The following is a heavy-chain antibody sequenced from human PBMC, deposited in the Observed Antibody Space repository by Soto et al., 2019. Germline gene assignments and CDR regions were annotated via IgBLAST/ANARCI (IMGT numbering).Heavy chain of an antibody. CDR2: IFHSGTT. CDR3: ARTKGTTMVVIWFDP. Sequence: PSETLSLTCNVSGDSISSGGHYWSWIRQTPEKGLELIGYIFHSGTTFYNPSLKSRATLSVDTSKNQFSLKLTSVTAADTAVYYCARTKGTTMVVIWFDPWGQGTLVTVSS. CDR1: GDSISSGGHY. D-gene: IGHD5-18*01. J-gene: IGHJ5*02. V-gene: IGHV4-31*02.